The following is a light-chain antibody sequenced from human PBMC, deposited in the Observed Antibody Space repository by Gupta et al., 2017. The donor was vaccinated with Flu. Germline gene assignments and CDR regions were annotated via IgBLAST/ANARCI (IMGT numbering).Light chain of an antibody. CDR3: KSYARIQRDVV. CDR1: SGSIATTY. J-gene: IGLJ2*01. Sequence: NFMLTQPHSVAESPGKTVTISCTRTSGSIATTYVQGYQQSPRSSPTTVIDVDNRRLSGVPDRFSGFVASSSNYAYLTISGLQTEDEADYDWKSYARIQRDVVFGGGTKVTVL. V-gene: IGLV6-57*01. CDR2: VDN.